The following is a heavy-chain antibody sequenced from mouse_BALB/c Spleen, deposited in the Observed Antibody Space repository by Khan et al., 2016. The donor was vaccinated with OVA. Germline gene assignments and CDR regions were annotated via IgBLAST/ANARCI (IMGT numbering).Heavy chain of an antibody. CDR2: IFPGTGAT. Sequence: QVQLKQSGAELVKPGASVKLSCKTSGYTFTSYWIQWVKQRTGQGLGWIGQIFPGTGATYYNENFKGKATLTVDKSSSTAYMQLSSLTSEDSAVYFCARGYFGNDEFVYWGQGTLVTVSP. CDR3: ARGYFGNDEFVY. J-gene: IGHJ3*01. D-gene: IGHD2-2*01. CDR1: GYTFTSYW. V-gene: IGHV1S132*01.